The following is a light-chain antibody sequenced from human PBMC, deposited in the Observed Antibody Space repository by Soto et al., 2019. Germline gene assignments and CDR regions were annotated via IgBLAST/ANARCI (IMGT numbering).Light chain of an antibody. CDR2: WAS. CDR3: QQYSITPYT. CDR1: QSVLYSSNNKDY. J-gene: IGKJ2*01. Sequence: DIVMTQSPDSLAVSLGERATINYKSSQSVLYSSNNKDYLAWYQQRPGQPPKLLIYWASTRESGVPDRFSGSVSGTDFTLPISSLQAEDVAVYYCQQYSITPYTFGQGTKLEIK. V-gene: IGKV4-1*01.